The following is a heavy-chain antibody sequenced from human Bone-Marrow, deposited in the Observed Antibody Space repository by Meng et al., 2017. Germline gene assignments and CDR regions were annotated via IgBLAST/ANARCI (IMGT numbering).Heavy chain of an antibody. J-gene: IGHJ6*02. CDR3: TREHYYDSSGYYYTYYYYGMDV. V-gene: IGHV3-49*03. CDR2: IRSKAYGGTT. D-gene: IGHD3-22*01. CDR1: GFTFGDYA. Sequence: GESLKISCTASGFTFGDYAMSWFRQAPGKGLEWVGFIRSKAYGGTTEYAASVKGRFTISRDDSKSIAYLQMNSLKTEDTAVYYCTREHYYDSSGYYYTYYYYGMDVWGQGTTVTVSS.